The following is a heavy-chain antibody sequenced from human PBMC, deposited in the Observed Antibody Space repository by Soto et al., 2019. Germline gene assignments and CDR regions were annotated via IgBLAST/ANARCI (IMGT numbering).Heavy chain of an antibody. V-gene: IGHV5-51*01. CDR2: IYPGDSET. CDR1: GYSFTSYW. CDR3: ARDPGPYGDYSY. Sequence: GESLKISCKGSGYSFTSYWIGWVRQMPGKGLGWMGIIYPGDSETRYSPSFEGQVTISADKSISTAYLQWSSLKASDTAVYYCARDPGPYGDYSYWGQGTLVTVSS. D-gene: IGHD4-17*01. J-gene: IGHJ4*02.